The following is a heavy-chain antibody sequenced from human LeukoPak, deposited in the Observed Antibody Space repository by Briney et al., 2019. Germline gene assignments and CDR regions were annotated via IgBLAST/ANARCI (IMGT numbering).Heavy chain of an antibody. J-gene: IGHJ1*01. D-gene: IGHD1-26*01. CDR3: ARVADSGNYFQYFQH. CDR1: GGTFSSHA. Sequence: SVKVSCKASGGTFSSHAISWVRQAPGQGLEWMGGIIPIFGTANYAQKFQGRVTMTRDTSTSTVYMELSSLRSEDTAVYYCARVADSGNYFQYFQHWGQGTLVTVSS. CDR2: IIPIFGTA. V-gene: IGHV1-69*05.